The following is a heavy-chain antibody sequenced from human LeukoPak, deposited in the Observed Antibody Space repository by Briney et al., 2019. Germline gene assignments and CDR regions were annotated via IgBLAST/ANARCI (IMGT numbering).Heavy chain of an antibody. Sequence: SETLSLTCTVSGGSISSGGYYWSWIRQHPGKGLEWIGYIYYSGSTYYNPSLKSRVTISVDTSKNQFSLKLSSVTAADTAVYYCARSSRPAIVATIRGGVYFDYWGQGTLVTVSS. CDR1: GGSISSGGYY. CDR2: IYYSGST. D-gene: IGHD5-12*01. V-gene: IGHV4-31*03. CDR3: ARSSRPAIVATIRGGVYFDY. J-gene: IGHJ4*02.